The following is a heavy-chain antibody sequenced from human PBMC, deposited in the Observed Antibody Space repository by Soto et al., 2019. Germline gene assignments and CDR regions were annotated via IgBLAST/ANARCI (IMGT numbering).Heavy chain of an antibody. J-gene: IGHJ6*04. CDR1: GYTFNNYD. V-gene: IGHV1-8*01. CDR2: MNPNSGYT. Sequence: VQLVQSGAEVKKPGASVKVSCKASGYTFNNYDIHWVRQATGQGLEWVGWMNPNSGYTEFAQKFQGRVSMTRNTSISTAYMELSSLRSEDTAMYYCARGPRVRADTIFGVVIVLDIWGKGTTVTVSS. D-gene: IGHD3-3*01. CDR3: ARGPRVRADTIFGVVIVLDI.